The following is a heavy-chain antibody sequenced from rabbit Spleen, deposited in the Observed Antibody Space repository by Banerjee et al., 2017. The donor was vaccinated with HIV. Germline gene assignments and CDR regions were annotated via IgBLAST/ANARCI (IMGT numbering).Heavy chain of an antibody. CDR2: IDTSNGDT. J-gene: IGHJ2*01. D-gene: IGHD1-1*01. CDR1: GFSFSSNW. V-gene: IGHV1S45*01. Sequence: QEHLVESGGGLVKPGASLTLTCTVSGFSFSSNWICWVRQAPGKGLEWIACIDTSNGDTDYANWPKGRFTISKASSTTVTLQMTSLTAADTATYFCARNYVNAFDPWGQGTLVTVS. CDR3: ARNYVNAFDP.